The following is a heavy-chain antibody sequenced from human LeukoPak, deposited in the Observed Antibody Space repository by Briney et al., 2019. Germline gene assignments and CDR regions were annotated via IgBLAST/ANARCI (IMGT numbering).Heavy chain of an antibody. Sequence: SETLSLTCTVSGGSISSSSYYWGWIRQPPGKGLEWIGSIYYSGSTYYNPSLKSRVTISVDTSKNQFSLKLSSVTAADTAVYYCAREAAGGEDYYYGMDVWGQGTTVTVSS. CDR2: IYYSGST. CDR3: AREAAGGEDYYYGMDV. V-gene: IGHV4-39*07. J-gene: IGHJ6*02. CDR1: GGSISSSSYY. D-gene: IGHD4-17*01.